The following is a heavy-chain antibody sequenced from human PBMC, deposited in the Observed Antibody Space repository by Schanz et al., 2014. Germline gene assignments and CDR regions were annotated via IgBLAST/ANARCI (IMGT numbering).Heavy chain of an antibody. CDR2: INGDGSRT. D-gene: IGHD3-3*01. CDR1: GFTFSSYG. CDR3: VRDSFFAFDY. Sequence: EVQLLESGGGLVQPGGSLRLSCAASGFTFSSYGMNWLRQAPGKGLVWVSRINGDGSRTAYVDSVEGRFTISRDNAKRSLFLQMNSLRVEDTAVYYCVRDSFFAFDYWGQGTLVTVSS. J-gene: IGHJ4*02. V-gene: IGHV3-74*01.